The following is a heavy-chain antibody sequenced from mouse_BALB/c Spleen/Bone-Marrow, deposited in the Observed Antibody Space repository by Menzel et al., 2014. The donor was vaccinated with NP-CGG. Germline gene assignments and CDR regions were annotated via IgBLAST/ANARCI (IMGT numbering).Heavy chain of an antibody. V-gene: IGHV14-3*02. CDR1: GFNIKDTY. D-gene: IGHD1-2*01. CDR3: ARTAPENFDY. J-gene: IGHJ2*01. CDR2: IDPANGNT. Sequence: EVKLVESGAELVKPGASVKLSCTASGFNIKDTYMHWVKQRPEQGLEWIGRIDPANGNTKYDPKFQGKATITADTSSNPAYLQLSSLTSEDTAVYYCARTAPENFDYWGQGTTLTVSS.